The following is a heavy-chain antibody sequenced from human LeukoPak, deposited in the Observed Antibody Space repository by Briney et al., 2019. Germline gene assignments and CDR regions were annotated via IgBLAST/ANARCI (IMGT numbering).Heavy chain of an antibody. V-gene: IGHV4-4*07. CDR2: IYTSGST. J-gene: IGHJ5*02. CDR1: GGSISSYY. Sequence: PSETLSLTCTVSGGSISSYYWSWIRQPAGKGLEWIGRIYTSGSTNYNPSLKSRVTMSVGTSKNQFSLKLSSVTAADTAVYYCARGGEGGILNWFDPWGQGTLVTVSS. CDR3: ARGGEGGILNWFDP. D-gene: IGHD3-16*01.